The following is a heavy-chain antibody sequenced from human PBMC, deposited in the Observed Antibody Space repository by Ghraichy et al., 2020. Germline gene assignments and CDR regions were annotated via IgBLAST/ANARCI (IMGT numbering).Heavy chain of an antibody. CDR1: GGSFSGYY. CDR3: ARAPLGYCSGGSCKLGYFDY. Sequence: SETLSLTCAVYGGSFSGYYWSWIRQPPGKGLEWIGEINHSGSTNYNPSLKSRVTISVDTSKNQFSLKLSSVTAADTAVYYCARAPLGYCSGGSCKLGYFDYWGQGTLVTVSS. CDR2: INHSGST. D-gene: IGHD2-15*01. J-gene: IGHJ4*02. V-gene: IGHV4-34*01.